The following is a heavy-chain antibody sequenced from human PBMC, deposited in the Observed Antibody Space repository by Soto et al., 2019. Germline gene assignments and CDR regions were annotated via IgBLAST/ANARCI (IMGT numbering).Heavy chain of an antibody. CDR2: IYPGDSAT. Sequence: PGESLKISCKGSGYYFNNNWVGWVRQMPGKALEWMGIIYPGDSATKYSPSFQGQVTISADKSTSTAYLQWSSLKASDTAMYYCARHIYSGSLRFDYWGQGTLVTVSS. D-gene: IGHD5-12*01. V-gene: IGHV5-51*01. J-gene: IGHJ4*02. CDR1: GYYFNNNW. CDR3: ARHIYSGSLRFDY.